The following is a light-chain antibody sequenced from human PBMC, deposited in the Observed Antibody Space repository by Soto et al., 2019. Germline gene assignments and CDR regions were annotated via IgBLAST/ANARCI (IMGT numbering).Light chain of an antibody. CDR1: SANIGAAYN. Sequence: QSALAQPRSVSGAPGQRVTISCTGSSANIGAAYNVDWYQQLPGTAPKLLIYGNNNRPSGVPARFSGSKSGTSASLAIAGLQAEDEGDYYCQSYDSSLSGYVFGTGTKVTVL. CDR3: QSYDSSLSGYV. CDR2: GNN. J-gene: IGLJ1*01. V-gene: IGLV1-40*01.